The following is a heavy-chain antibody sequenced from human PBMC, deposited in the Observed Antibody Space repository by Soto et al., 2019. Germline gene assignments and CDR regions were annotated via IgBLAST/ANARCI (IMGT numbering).Heavy chain of an antibody. CDR1: GDSISSYY. CDR3: ARAGGIVRGLEDV. J-gene: IGHJ6*02. CDR2: IYYSGST. Sequence: PSETLSLTCTVSGDSISSYYWSWIRQPPGKGLEWMGYIYYSGSTNYDPSLKSRVTISIDTSKNQFSLKLSSVTAADTAVYYCARAGGIVRGLEDVWGQGTTVTVSS. D-gene: IGHD2-21*01. V-gene: IGHV4-59*01.